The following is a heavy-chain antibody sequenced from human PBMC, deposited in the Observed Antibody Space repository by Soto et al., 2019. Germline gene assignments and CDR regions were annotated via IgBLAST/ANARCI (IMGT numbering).Heavy chain of an antibody. CDR2: ISSSGSTI. V-gene: IGHV3-48*03. CDR1: GFTFSSYE. D-gene: IGHD3-10*01. J-gene: IGHJ4*02. Sequence: PGGSLRLSCAASGFTFSSYEMNWVRQAPGKGLEWVSYISSSGSTIYYADSVKSRFTISRDNAKNSLYLQMNSPRAEDTAVYYCARDRRTMVRGVPWYYFDYWGQGTLVTVSS. CDR3: ARDRRTMVRGVPWYYFDY.